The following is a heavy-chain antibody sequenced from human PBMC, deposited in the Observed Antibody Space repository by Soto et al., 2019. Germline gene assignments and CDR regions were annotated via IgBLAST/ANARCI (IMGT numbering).Heavy chain of an antibody. J-gene: IGHJ4*02. CDR2: IYNSGRY. CDR1: GGFI. V-gene: IGHV4-59*01. CDR3: ARTLPNRQLSDS. Sequence: PSETLSLTCTVSGGFIWRWIRQSPDKGLEWIGYIYNSGRYNYNPSLESRLTISIDTSKNQFSLRLASVTAADTAVYYCARTLPNRQLSDSWSQGTLVTLSS. D-gene: IGHD1-1*01.